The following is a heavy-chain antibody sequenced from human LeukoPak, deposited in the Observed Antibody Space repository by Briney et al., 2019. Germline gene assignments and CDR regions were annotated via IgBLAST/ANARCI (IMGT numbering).Heavy chain of an antibody. CDR1: GFTFSSYG. D-gene: IGHD3-3*01. J-gene: IGHJ6*03. CDR3: AKGLVWSGYPRRMDV. V-gene: IGHV3-30*02. CDR2: IRYDGSNK. Sequence: GGSLRPSCAASGFTFSSYGMHWVRQAPGKGLEWVAFIRYDGSNKYYADSVKGRFTISRDNSKNTLYLQMNSLRAEDTAVYYCAKGLVWSGYPRRMDVWGKGTTVTVSS.